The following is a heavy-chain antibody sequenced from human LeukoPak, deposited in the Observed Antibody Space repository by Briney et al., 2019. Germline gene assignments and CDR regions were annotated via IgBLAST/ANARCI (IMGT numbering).Heavy chain of an antibody. D-gene: IGHD2-2*01. CDR2: IIPIFGTA. V-gene: IGHV1-69*05. J-gene: IGHJ6*03. CDR1: GATFSSYA. Sequence: SVKVSCKASGATFSSYAISWVRQAPGQGLEWMGRIIPIFGTANYAQKFQGRVTITTDESTSTAYMELSSLRSEDTAVYYCARGNVVVVPAAIGLDYYYYMDVWGKGTTVTVSS. CDR3: ARGNVVVVPAAIGLDYYYYMDV.